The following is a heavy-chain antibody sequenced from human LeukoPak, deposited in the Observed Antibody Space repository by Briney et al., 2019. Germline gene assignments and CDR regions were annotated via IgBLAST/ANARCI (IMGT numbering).Heavy chain of an antibody. CDR3: ARRITMVRGVRYFDY. Sequence: GESLKISCKGSGYSFTSYWIGWVRQMPGKGLEWMGIIYPGDSDTRYSPSFQGQVTISADKSISTAYPQWSSLKASDTAMYYCARRITMVRGVRYFDYWGQGTLVTVSS. V-gene: IGHV5-51*01. CDR2: IYPGDSDT. D-gene: IGHD3-10*01. J-gene: IGHJ4*02. CDR1: GYSFTSYW.